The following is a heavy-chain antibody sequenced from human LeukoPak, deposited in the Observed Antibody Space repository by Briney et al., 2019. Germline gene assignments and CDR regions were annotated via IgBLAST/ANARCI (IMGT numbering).Heavy chain of an antibody. CDR3: ARRPTDGCSGGVCSDYRNYFDP. CDR2: IFYTGTS. V-gene: IGHV4-39*01. Sequence: LETLSLTCTVSGGSISSTGHYWGWIRQPPGKEMEWLGHIFYTGTSYHNPSLNSRVALSIDTSKNQFSLKLTSVTAADTALYYCARRPTDGCSGGVCSDYRNYFDPWGQGTLITV. CDR1: GGSISSTGHY. D-gene: IGHD2-15*01. J-gene: IGHJ5*02.